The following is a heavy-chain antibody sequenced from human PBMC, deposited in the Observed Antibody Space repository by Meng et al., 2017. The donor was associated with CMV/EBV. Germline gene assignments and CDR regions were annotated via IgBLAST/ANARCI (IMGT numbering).Heavy chain of an antibody. D-gene: IGHD6-13*01. J-gene: IGHJ5*02. V-gene: IGHV4-4*02. CDR1: GGSISSSNW. CDR3: AKAYSSSWRAWFDP. Sequence: SCAVSGGSISSSNWWSWVRQPPGKGLEWIGEIYHSGSTNYNPSLKSRVTISVDKSKNQFSLKLSSVTAADTAVYYCAKAYSSSWRAWFDPWGQGTLVTVSS. CDR2: IYHSGST.